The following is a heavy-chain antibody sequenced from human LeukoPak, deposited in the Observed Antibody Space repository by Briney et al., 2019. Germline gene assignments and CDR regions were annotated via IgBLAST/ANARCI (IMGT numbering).Heavy chain of an antibody. V-gene: IGHV3-7*02. CDR1: GFTFSSYW. Sequence: GGFLRLSCAASGFTFSSYWMTWVRQPPGRGLEWVAKIKQDGSEKYYVDSVKGRFTISRDSAKNSLYLQMNSLRAEDTAVYYCVSGESNYVNWGQGTLFT. CDR3: VSGESNYVN. J-gene: IGHJ1*01. D-gene: IGHD3-10*02. CDR2: IKQDGSEK.